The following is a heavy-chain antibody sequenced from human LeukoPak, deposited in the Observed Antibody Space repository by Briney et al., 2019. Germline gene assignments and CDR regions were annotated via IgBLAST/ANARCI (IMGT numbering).Heavy chain of an antibody. Sequence: RGSLTLACAASGFTFSNYAMSWVRLPPGKGLEWVSFIPDSGGNTSYADSVKGRFTNSHHNSKHTLLLHMNSQKDADTAGYYCAKWGDYDVFTSYYVSDCWRQGTLATVSS. V-gene: IGHV3-23*01. CDR2: IPDSGGNT. CDR3: AKWGDYDVFTSYYVSDC. J-gene: IGHJ4*02. D-gene: IGHD3-9*01. CDR1: GFTFSNYA.